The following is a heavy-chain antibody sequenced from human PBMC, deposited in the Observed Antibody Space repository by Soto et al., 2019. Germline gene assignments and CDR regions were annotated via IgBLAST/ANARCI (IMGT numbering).Heavy chain of an antibody. CDR2: IYYSGST. Sequence: PSETLSLTCTVSGGSISSGGYYWSWIRQHPGKGLEWIGYIYYSGSTYYNPSLKSRVTISVDTSKNQFSLKLSSVTAADTAVYYCARVIAAADYYCYYMDVWGKGTTVTVSS. CDR3: ARVIAAADYYCYYMDV. V-gene: IGHV4-31*03. D-gene: IGHD6-13*01. CDR1: GGSISSGGYY. J-gene: IGHJ6*03.